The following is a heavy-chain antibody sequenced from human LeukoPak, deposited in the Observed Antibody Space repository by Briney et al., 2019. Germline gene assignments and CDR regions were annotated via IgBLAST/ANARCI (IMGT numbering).Heavy chain of an antibody. CDR2: ISGSGDGT. Sequence: PGGSLRLSCAVSGSTFSSYAMTWVRQAPGKGLEWVSGISGSGDGTYYADSVEGRFTISRDNSKNTLYLQMNSMRAEDTAVYYCARAAYCGGDCYSRGLAPFDYWGQGTLVTVSS. CDR3: ARAAYCGGDCYSRGLAPFDY. CDR1: GSTFSSYA. J-gene: IGHJ4*02. D-gene: IGHD2-21*02. V-gene: IGHV3-23*01.